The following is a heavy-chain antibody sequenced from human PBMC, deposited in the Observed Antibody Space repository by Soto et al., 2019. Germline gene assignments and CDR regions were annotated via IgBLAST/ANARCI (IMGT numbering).Heavy chain of an antibody. V-gene: IGHV3-23*01. CDR2: ISATGGSA. CDR3: ARDRGYSGYDREVFDF. J-gene: IGHJ4*02. Sequence: EVQLLQSGGGLVQPGGSLRLSCVASGFTFSSYAMDWVRQAPGQGPEWVSSISATGGSAYSADPVKGRFTISRDNSKNTLYLQLDSLRADDTAVYYCARDRGYSGYDREVFDFWGQGTLVTVSS. CDR1: GFTFSSYA. D-gene: IGHD5-12*01.